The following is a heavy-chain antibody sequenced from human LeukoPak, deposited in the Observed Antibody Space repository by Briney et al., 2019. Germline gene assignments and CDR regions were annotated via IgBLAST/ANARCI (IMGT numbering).Heavy chain of an antibody. CDR2: VKPDGSEK. Sequence: GGSLRLSCAASGFTFSSYWMTWVRQAPGKGLEWVAHVKPDGSEKSYVDSVKGRFTISRDNAQNSLYLQMNSLRAEDTAVYYCARGGAYSGYNTGDYWGQGTLVTVSS. CDR3: ARGGAYSGYNTGDY. V-gene: IGHV3-7*01. D-gene: IGHD5-12*01. J-gene: IGHJ4*02. CDR1: GFTFSSYW.